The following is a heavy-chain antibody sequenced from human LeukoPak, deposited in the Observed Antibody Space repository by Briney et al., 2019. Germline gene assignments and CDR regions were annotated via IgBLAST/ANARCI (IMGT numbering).Heavy chain of an antibody. CDR3: AREKYDYVWGSYRY. CDR1: GLTFSNHW. CDR2: IKEDGSEK. D-gene: IGHD3-16*01. J-gene: IGHJ4*02. Sequence: GGSPRLSCVASGLTFSNHWMSWVRQAPGKGLEWVANIKEDGSEKYYVDSVKGRFTISRDNAKNSLYLQMNSLRAEDTAVYYCAREKYDYVWGSYRYWGQGTLVTVSS. V-gene: IGHV3-7*03.